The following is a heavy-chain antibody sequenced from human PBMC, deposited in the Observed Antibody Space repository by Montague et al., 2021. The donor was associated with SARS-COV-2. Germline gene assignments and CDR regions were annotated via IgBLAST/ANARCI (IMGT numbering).Heavy chain of an antibody. CDR1: GASISTSSDH. CDR3: ARHMGHLLVSGAGANWFDP. CDR2: FSYSAST. J-gene: IGHJ5*02. D-gene: IGHD6-19*01. Sequence: SETLSLTCSVSGASISTSSDHWAWIRQSPGKGLDWVGCFSYSASTHYNPSLRSRATISVASSKSQFSLKLNSVTAADTAIYYCARHMGHLLVSGAGANWFDPWGQGTLVTVSS. V-gene: IGHV4-39*01.